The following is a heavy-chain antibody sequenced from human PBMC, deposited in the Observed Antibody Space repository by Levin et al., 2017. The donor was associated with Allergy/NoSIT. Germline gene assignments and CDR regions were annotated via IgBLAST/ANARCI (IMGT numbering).Heavy chain of an antibody. Sequence: GESLKISCAASGFTFSSYWMSWVRQAPGKGLEWVANIKQDGSEKYYVDSVKGRFTISRDNAKNSLYLQMNSLRAEDTAVYYCARAISLRYCSGGSCVDYFDYWGQGTLVTVSS. CDR1: GFTFSSYW. D-gene: IGHD2-15*01. V-gene: IGHV3-7*03. CDR3: ARAISLRYCSGGSCVDYFDY. J-gene: IGHJ4*02. CDR2: IKQDGSEK.